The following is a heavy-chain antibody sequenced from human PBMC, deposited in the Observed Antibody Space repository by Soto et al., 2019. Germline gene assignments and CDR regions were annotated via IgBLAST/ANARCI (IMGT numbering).Heavy chain of an antibody. CDR2: IYYSGST. Sequence: SETQSLTSTVSGGYIRSYYWSWIRQPPGKGLEWIGYIYYSGSTNYNPSLKSRVTISVDTSKNQFSLKLNSMTAADTAVYYCARHNYGSGSTYFDYWGQGTLVTVSS. V-gene: IGHV4-59*08. CDR3: ARHNYGSGSTYFDY. CDR1: GGYIRSYY. D-gene: IGHD3-10*01. J-gene: IGHJ4*02.